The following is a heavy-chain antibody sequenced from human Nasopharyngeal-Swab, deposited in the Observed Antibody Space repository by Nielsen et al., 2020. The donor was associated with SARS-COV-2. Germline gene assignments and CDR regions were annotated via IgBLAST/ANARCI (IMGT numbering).Heavy chain of an antibody. V-gene: IGHV1-24*01. Sequence: ASVKVSCKVSGYTLTELSMHWVRQAPGKGLEWMGGFDPEDGETIYAQKFQGRVTMTEDTSTDTAYMELSSLRSEGTAVYYCATSAPYCSSTSCSYWFDPWGQGTLVTVSS. D-gene: IGHD2-2*01. CDR2: FDPEDGET. J-gene: IGHJ5*02. CDR3: ATSAPYCSSTSCSYWFDP. CDR1: GYTLTELS.